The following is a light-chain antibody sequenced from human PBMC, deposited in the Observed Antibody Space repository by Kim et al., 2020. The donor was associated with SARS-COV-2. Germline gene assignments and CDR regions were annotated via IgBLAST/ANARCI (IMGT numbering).Light chain of an antibody. Sequence: QSALTQPPSASGSPGQSVTISCTGTSSDVGGYNYVSWYQQHPGKPPKLMIYEVNKRPSGVPDRFSGSKSGNTASLTVSGLQADDEADYYCSSFAGSNNVFGTGTKVTVL. J-gene: IGLJ1*01. CDR1: SSDVGGYNY. CDR3: SSFAGSNNV. CDR2: EVN. V-gene: IGLV2-8*01.